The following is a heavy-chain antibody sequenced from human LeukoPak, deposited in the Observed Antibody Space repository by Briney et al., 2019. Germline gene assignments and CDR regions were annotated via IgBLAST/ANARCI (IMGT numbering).Heavy chain of an antibody. CDR3: AREYCGDDCYDPYLDY. CDR1: GFTFSSYW. Sequence: GGSLRLSCAASGFTFSSYWMHWVRQAPGKGLVWVSRINSDGSSTSYADSVKGRFTISRDNAKNTLYLQMNSLRAEDTAVYYCAREYCGDDCYDPYLDYWGQGTLVTVSS. V-gene: IGHV3-74*01. D-gene: IGHD2-21*02. CDR2: INSDGSST. J-gene: IGHJ4*02.